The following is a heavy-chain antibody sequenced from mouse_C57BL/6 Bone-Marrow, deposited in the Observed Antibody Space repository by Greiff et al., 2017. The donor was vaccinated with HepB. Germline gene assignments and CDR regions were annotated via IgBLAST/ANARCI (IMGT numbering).Heavy chain of an antibody. D-gene: IGHD1-1*01. Sequence: EVMLVESGGGLVQPGGSRKLSCAASGFTFSSFGMHWVRQAPEKGLEWVAYISSGSSTIYYADTVKGRFTISRDNPKNTLFLQMTSLRFEDTDMYHCARDGSRYRYFDVWGAGTTVTVST. CDR2: ISSGSSTI. CDR3: ARDGSRYRYFDV. V-gene: IGHV5-17*02. CDR1: GFTFSSFG. J-gene: IGHJ1*01.